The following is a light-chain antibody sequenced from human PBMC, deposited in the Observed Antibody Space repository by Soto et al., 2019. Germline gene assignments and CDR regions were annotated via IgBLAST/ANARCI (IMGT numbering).Light chain of an antibody. Sequence: EIVWTHAPATLSFSPGERATLSYRASDTISGLLAWYQQRPGQPPRLLIYDTSNRATGIPARFSGSGSGTDFTLTISGLEPADLGVYYCQQRHNWPITFGQGTRLEIK. CDR3: QQRHNWPIT. CDR1: DTISGL. J-gene: IGKJ5*01. V-gene: IGKV3-11*01. CDR2: DTS.